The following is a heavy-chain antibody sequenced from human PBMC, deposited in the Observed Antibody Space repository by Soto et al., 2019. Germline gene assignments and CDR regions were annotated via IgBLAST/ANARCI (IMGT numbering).Heavy chain of an antibody. CDR2: IYPGDSDT. Sequence: EVQLVPSGAEVKKPGESLKISCKGSGYSFTSYWIGWVRQMPGKGLEWMGIIYPGDSDTRYSPSFQGQVTISADKSISTAYLPWSSLKASDTDMYYCARHGYCNSTSCSMYYYYGMDVWGQGTTVTVYS. CDR1: GYSFTSYW. J-gene: IGHJ6*02. D-gene: IGHD2-2*03. V-gene: IGHV5-51*01. CDR3: ARHGYCNSTSCSMYYYYGMDV.